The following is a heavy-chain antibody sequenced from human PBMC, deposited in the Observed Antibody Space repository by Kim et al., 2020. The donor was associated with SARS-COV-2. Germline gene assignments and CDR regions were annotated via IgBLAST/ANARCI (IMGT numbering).Heavy chain of an antibody. J-gene: IGHJ5*02. Sequence: LKSRVTISVDTSKNQCSLRLSSVTAADTAVYYCARSYYDFWSGHNWFDPWGQGTLVTVSS. D-gene: IGHD3-3*01. CDR3: ARSYYDFWSGHNWFDP. V-gene: IGHV4-34*01.